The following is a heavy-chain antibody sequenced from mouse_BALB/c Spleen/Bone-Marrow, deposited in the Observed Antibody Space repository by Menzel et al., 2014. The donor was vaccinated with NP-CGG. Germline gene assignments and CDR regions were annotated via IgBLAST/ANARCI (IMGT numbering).Heavy chain of an antibody. D-gene: IGHD1-1*01. CDR3: ARLXXYGYLNY. J-gene: IGHJ2*01. Sequence: EVMLVESGGGLVQPGGSLKLSCAASGFDFSRYWMSWVRQAPGKGLEWIGEINPESRTINYSPSLKDKFIISRDNAKNTLYLRLNKVRAEDTALYYCARLXXYGYLNYWGQGTTLTVSS. V-gene: IGHV4-1*02. CDR2: INPESRTI. CDR1: GFDFSRYW.